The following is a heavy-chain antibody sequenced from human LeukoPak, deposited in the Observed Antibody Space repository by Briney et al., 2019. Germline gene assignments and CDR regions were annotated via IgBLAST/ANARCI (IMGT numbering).Heavy chain of an antibody. CDR2: IYTSGST. Sequence: PSQTLSLTCTVSGGSISSGSYYWSWIRQPAGKGLEWIGRIYTSGSTNYNPSLKSRVTISVDTSKNQFSLKLSSVTAADTAVYYCARLNWGSRWYFDLWGRGTLVTVSS. D-gene: IGHD7-27*01. CDR1: GGSISSGSYY. CDR3: ARLNWGSRWYFDL. V-gene: IGHV4-61*02. J-gene: IGHJ2*01.